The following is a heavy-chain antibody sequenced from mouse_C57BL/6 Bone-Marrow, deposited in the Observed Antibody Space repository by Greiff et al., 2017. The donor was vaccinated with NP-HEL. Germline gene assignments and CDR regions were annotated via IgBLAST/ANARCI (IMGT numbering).Heavy chain of an antibody. CDR2: INPSNGGT. Sequence: HVQLQQPGTELVKPGASVKLSCKASGYTFTSYWMHWVKQRPGQGLEWIGNINPSNGGTNYNEKFKSKATLTVDKSSSTAYMQLSSLTSEDSAVYYCARPGYDYAGYFDYWGQGTTLTVSS. CDR1: GYTFTSYW. CDR3: ARPGYDYAGYFDY. D-gene: IGHD2-4*01. J-gene: IGHJ2*01. V-gene: IGHV1-53*01.